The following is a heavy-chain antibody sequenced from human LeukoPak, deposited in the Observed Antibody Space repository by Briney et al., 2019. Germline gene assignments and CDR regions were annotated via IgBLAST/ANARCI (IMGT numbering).Heavy chain of an antibody. D-gene: IGHD1-26*01. V-gene: IGHV3-30*18. CDR2: ISYDGNTI. CDR3: AKDLSVVGAHDSFDV. CDR1: GFSFSSYG. J-gene: IGHJ3*01. Sequence: PGGSLRLSCAASGFSFSSYGMHWVRQAPGKGLGWLTVISYDGNTIYYADSVKGRFTISRDNSKNTLYLQMNSLRIEDTAAYYCAKDLSVVGAHDSFDVWGQGTMVTVSS.